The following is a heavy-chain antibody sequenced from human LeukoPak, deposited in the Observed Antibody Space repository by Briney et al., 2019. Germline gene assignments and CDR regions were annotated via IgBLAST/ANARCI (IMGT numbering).Heavy chain of an antibody. CDR2: IYSGGST. CDR3: AKDRYDILTVFDY. CDR1: GFTVSNNY. V-gene: IGHV3-66*01. D-gene: IGHD3-9*01. J-gene: IGHJ4*02. Sequence: PGGSLRLSCAASGFTVSNNYMSWVRQAPGKGLEWVSVIYSGGSTYYADSVKGRFTISRDNSKNTLYLQMNSLRAEDTAVYYCAKDRYDILTVFDYWGQGTLVTVSS.